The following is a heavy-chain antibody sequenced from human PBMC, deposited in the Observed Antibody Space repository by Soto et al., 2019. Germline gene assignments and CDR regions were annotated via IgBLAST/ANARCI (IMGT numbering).Heavy chain of an antibody. V-gene: IGHV3-72*01. J-gene: IGHJ4*02. Sequence: PGGSLRLSYAGSGFAFSDHYVDWVRQAPGRGLEWVGRLRNKANSDTIESAASVKGRFTFSRDDSKNSLYLQMSSLKTDDTAVYYCARAARFGTKGFFDCWGQGTLVTVSS. CDR3: ARAARFGTKGFFDC. D-gene: IGHD3-10*01. CDR1: GFAFSDHY. CDR2: LRNKANSDTI.